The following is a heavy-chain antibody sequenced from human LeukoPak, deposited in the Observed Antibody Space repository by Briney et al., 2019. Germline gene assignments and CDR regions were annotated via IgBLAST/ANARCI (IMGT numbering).Heavy chain of an antibody. Sequence: ASVKVSCKVSGYTLTELSMHWVRQAPGKGLEWMGGFDPEDGETIYAQKSQGRVTMTEDTSTDTAYMELSSLRSEDTAVYYCATLIQLWLRRYFDYWGQGTLVTVSS. D-gene: IGHD5-18*01. V-gene: IGHV1-24*01. CDR1: GYTLTELS. CDR3: ATLIQLWLRRYFDY. CDR2: FDPEDGET. J-gene: IGHJ4*02.